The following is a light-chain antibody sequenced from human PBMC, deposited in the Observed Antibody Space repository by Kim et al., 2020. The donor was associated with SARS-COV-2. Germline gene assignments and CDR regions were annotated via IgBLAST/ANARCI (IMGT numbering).Light chain of an antibody. V-gene: IGKV1-33*01. J-gene: IGKJ5*01. CDR3: QQYGDLPIT. Sequence: DIQMTQSPSSLSASVGDRVTITCQASQDVSIYLNWYRQKPGKAPELLIYDASNLETGVPSRFSGSGSGTDFSFTISSLQPEDIATYYCQQYGDLPITFGQGTRLEIK. CDR1: QDVSIY. CDR2: DAS.